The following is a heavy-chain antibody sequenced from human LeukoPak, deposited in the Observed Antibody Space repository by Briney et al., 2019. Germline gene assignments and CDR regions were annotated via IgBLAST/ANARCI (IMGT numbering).Heavy chain of an antibody. Sequence: SETLSLTCTVSGGSITNYYWNWIRQPPGKGLEWIGYIYDSGRTNYKSSLKSRVIISLDTSKNQFSLKLTTVTAADTAVYYCARSGSWRLHFDHWGQGTLVTVSS. CDR1: GGSITNYY. D-gene: IGHD1-26*01. CDR2: IYDSGRT. CDR3: ARSGSWRLHFDH. V-gene: IGHV4-59*08. J-gene: IGHJ4*02.